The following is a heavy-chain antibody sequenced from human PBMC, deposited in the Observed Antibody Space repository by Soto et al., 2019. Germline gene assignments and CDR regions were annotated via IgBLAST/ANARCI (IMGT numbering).Heavy chain of an antibody. D-gene: IGHD6-6*01. CDR2: INHSGST. CDR3: AESSDSSSQPRFFAY. J-gene: IGHJ4*02. CDR1: GGSISSYY. V-gene: IGHV4-34*01. Sequence: PSETLSLTCTVSGGSISSYYWSWIRQPPGKGLEWIGEINHSGSTNYNPSLKSRVTISVDTSKNQFSLKLSSVTAADTAVYYCAESSDSSSQPRFFAYWGQGTLVPVSS.